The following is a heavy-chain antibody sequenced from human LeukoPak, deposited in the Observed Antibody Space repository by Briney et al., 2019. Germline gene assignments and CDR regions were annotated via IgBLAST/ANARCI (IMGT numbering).Heavy chain of an antibody. CDR3: ARVSYYDILIGYYPRRYFDY. Sequence: PSETLSLTCAVYGGSFSGYYWSWIRQPPGKGLEWIGEINHSGSTNYNPSLKSRVTISVDTSKNQFSLKLSSVTAADTAVYYCARVSYYDILIGYYPRRYFDYWGQGTLVTVSS. V-gene: IGHV4-34*01. D-gene: IGHD3-9*01. CDR1: GGSFSGYY. J-gene: IGHJ4*02. CDR2: INHSGST.